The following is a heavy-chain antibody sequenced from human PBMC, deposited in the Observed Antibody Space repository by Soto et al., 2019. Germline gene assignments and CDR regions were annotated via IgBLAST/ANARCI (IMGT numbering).Heavy chain of an antibody. D-gene: IGHD6-13*01. Sequence: PXETLSLTCAVYGGSFSGYYWSWIRQPPGKGLEWIGEINHSGSTNYNPSLKSRVTISVDTSKNQFSLKLSSVTAADTAVYYCARGLFRNLIAAAGKGAGGDYYDYWGQRNLGTVAS. CDR1: GGSFSGYY. CDR3: ARGLFRNLIAAAGKGAGGDYYDY. J-gene: IGHJ4*02. V-gene: IGHV4-34*01. CDR2: INHSGST.